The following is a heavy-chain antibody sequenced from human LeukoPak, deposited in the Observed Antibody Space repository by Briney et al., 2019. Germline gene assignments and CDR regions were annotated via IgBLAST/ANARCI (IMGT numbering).Heavy chain of an antibody. CDR1: GFTFSTFN. V-gene: IGHV3-21*01. CDR3: ARERYNWNYAFDY. J-gene: IGHJ4*02. Sequence: PGGSLRLSCAASGFTFSTFNMNWVRQAPGKGLEWVSSISSSSGYIYYADSVKGRFTTSRDNAKNSLYLHLNSLRAEDTAVYYCARERYNWNYAFDYWGQGTLVTVSS. CDR2: ISSSSGYI. D-gene: IGHD1-7*01.